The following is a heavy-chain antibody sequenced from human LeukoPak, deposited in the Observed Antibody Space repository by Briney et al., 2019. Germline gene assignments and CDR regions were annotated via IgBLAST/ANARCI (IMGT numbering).Heavy chain of an antibody. CDR2: INAYTGNT. Sequence: ASVKVSCKASGYTFSSYGMTWVRQAPGQGLEWMGWINAYTGNTNYAQKLQGRVTMTTDTSTSTAYMELRSLRSDDTAVYYCARDYGMVRGVISSYWGQGTLVTVSS. V-gene: IGHV1-18*01. D-gene: IGHD3-10*01. J-gene: IGHJ4*02. CDR1: GYTFSSYG. CDR3: ARDYGMVRGVISSY.